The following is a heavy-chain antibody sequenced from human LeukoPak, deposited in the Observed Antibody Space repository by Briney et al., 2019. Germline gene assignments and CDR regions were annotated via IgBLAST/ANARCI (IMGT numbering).Heavy chain of an antibody. Sequence: GGSLRLSCAASGFTFSSYGMHWVRQAPGKGLEWVTIIWYDGSNKYYADSVKGRFSISRDNSKNTLYLQMNSLRAEDTAVYYCARDSTYYDFWSGYYVSHGMDVWGQGTTITVSS. CDR3: ARDSTYYDFWSGYYVSHGMDV. J-gene: IGHJ6*02. D-gene: IGHD3-3*01. CDR1: GFTFSSYG. V-gene: IGHV3-33*01. CDR2: IWYDGSNK.